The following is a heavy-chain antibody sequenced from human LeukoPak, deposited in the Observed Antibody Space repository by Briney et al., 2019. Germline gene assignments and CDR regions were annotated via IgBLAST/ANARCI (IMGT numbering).Heavy chain of an antibody. CDR3: AKATTEDIVVVPAAIHFDY. CDR1: GFTFSSYA. J-gene: IGHJ4*02. CDR2: ISGSGGST. Sequence: GGSLRLSCAASGFTFSSYAMSWVRQAPGKGLEWASAISGSGGSTYYADSVKGRFTISRDNSKNTLYLQMNSLRAEDTAVYYCAKATTEDIVVVPAAIHFDYWGQGTLVTVSS. V-gene: IGHV3-23*01. D-gene: IGHD2-2*02.